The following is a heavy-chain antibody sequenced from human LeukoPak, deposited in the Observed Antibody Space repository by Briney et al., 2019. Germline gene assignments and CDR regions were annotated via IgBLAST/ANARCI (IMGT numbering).Heavy chain of an antibody. D-gene: IGHD2/OR15-2a*01. CDR1: GGSISNYY. V-gene: IGHV4-59*12. Sequence: SETLSLTCTVSGGSISNYYWNWIRQPPGKGLEWIACFYYSGSTNYNPSLKSRVTISIDKSKNQFSLKLTSVTAADTAVYYCAKNSPLSASDIWGQGTMVTVSS. CDR2: FYYSGST. CDR3: AKNSPLSASDI. J-gene: IGHJ3*02.